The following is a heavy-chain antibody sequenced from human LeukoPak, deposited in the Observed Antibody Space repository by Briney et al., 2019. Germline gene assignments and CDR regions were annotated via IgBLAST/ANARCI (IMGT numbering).Heavy chain of an antibody. CDR2: INPSAGGT. V-gene: IGHV1-46*01. D-gene: IGHD2-2*01. Sequence: EASVKVSCKASGYTFTSYYIHWVRQAPGQGLEWMGLINPSAGGTSYAQKFQDGVTMTRDMSTTTVYLGLNSLRSEDTAVYYCARGGCSTTSCYHFDSWGQRTLVTVSS. J-gene: IGHJ4*02. CDR1: GYTFTSYY. CDR3: ARGGCSTTSCYHFDS.